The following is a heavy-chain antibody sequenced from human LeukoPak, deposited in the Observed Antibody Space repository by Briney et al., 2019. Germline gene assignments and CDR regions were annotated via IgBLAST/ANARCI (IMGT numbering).Heavy chain of an antibody. V-gene: IGHV4-39*01. CDR2: VYYSGST. Sequence: PSETLSLLCTVSGDSISTGNYYWGWIRQPPGKGLEWIGSVYYSGSTYYNPSLKSRVTMSADTSKNQFSMRLSSVTAADTAVYYCARYRSISAAVPRYFVPWGQGTLVTVSS. J-gene: IGHJ5*02. CDR1: GDSISTGNYY. CDR3: ARYRSISAAVPRYFVP. D-gene: IGHD6-13*01.